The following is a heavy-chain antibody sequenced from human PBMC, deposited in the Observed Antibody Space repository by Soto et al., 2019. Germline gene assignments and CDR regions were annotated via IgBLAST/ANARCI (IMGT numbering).Heavy chain of an antibody. CDR2: IFHTGAT. CDR1: GVSITSNY. Sequence: QVHLKESGPGLVKPSETLSLTCNVSGVSITSNYWNWVRQPAGKRREWIGRIFHTGATNVNSNLRSRVIMSIDTSKNQVSLKLRPVTAADTAVYYCARDSPSSGRSFDLWGQGILVTVSS. J-gene: IGHJ4*02. CDR3: ARDSPSSGRSFDL. V-gene: IGHV4-4*07. D-gene: IGHD1-26*01.